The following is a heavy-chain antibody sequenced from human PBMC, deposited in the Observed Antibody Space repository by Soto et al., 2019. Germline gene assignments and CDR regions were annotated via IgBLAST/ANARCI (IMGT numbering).Heavy chain of an antibody. D-gene: IGHD3-3*01. CDR1: GFTFSNAW. Sequence: GGSLRLSCAASGFTFSNAWMSWVRQAPGKGLEWVGRIKSKTDGGTTDYAAPVKGRFTISRDDSKNTLYLQMNSLKTEDTAVYYCTTGKAGITIFGVVIFYFDYWGQGTLVTVSS. CDR2: IKSKTDGGTT. V-gene: IGHV3-15*01. CDR3: TTGKAGITIFGVVIFYFDY. J-gene: IGHJ4*02.